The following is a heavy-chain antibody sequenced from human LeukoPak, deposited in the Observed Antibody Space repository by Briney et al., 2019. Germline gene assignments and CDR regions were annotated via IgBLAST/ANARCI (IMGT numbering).Heavy chain of an antibody. CDR3: ATQEWELQGDAFDI. CDR2: ISSSSSYI. D-gene: IGHD1-26*01. V-gene: IGHV3-21*01. Sequence: GGSLRLSCAASGFTFSSYSMNWVRQAPGKGLEWVSSISSSSSYIYYADSVKGRFTISRDNAKNSLYLQMNSLRAEDTAVYYCATQEWELQGDAFDIWGQGTMVTVSS. CDR1: GFTFSSYS. J-gene: IGHJ3*02.